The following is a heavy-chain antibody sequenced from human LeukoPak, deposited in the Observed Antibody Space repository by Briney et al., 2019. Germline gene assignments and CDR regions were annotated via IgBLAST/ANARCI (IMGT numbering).Heavy chain of an antibody. CDR1: GGSISSYY. V-gene: IGHV4-59*01. CDR3: ARFMVRGGVDY. CDR2: IYYSGST. J-gene: IGHJ4*02. D-gene: IGHD3-10*01. Sequence: PSETLSLTCTVSGGSISSYYWSWIRQPPGKGLEWIGYIYYSGSTNYNPSLKSRVTISVDTSKNQFSLKLSSVTAADTAVYYCARFMVRGGVDYWGQGTLLTVSS.